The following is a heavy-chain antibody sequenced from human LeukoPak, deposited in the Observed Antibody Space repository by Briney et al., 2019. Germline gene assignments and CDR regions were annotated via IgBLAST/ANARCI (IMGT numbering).Heavy chain of an antibody. CDR1: AGSFSGYY. CDR3: ASPRGCGGDCSSIGY. Sequence: SETLSLTCAVYAGSFSGYYWSWIRQPAGKGLEWVGGINHSGSTNYNPSLKSRVTISVDTSKNQFPRKLSSVTAADTAVYYCASPRGCGGDCSSIGYCGQGTLVTVSS. V-gene: IGHV4-34*01. D-gene: IGHD2-21*02. J-gene: IGHJ4*02. CDR2: INHSGST.